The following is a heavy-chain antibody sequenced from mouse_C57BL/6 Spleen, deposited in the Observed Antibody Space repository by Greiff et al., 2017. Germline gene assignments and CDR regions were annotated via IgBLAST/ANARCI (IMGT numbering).Heavy chain of an antibody. Sequence: QVQLQQPGAELVKPGASVKLSCKASGYTFTSYWMQWVKQRPGQGLEWIGEIEPSDSYTNYNQKFNGKATLTVDTSASTAYMQVGSLTSEDSAIYYCARRSSWFGYRGQGALVTVSA. CDR1: GYTFTSYW. CDR2: IEPSDSYT. J-gene: IGHJ3*01. V-gene: IGHV1-50*01. CDR3: ARRSSWFGY.